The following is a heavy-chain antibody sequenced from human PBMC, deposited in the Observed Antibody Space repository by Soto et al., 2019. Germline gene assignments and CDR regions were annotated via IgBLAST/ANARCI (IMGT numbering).Heavy chain of an antibody. CDR2: IYYTGAT. D-gene: IGHD5-12*01. J-gene: IGHJ4*02. CDR1: GGSIGSFY. Sequence: PSETLSLTCTVSGGSIGSFYWSWIRHSPGRGLEWIGYIYYTGATSYNPSLQSRVNIALDTSKNQVSLNLTSVTAVDAAVYYCARDDGYTRYEWGQGILVTVSS. V-gene: IGHV4-4*08. CDR3: ARDDGYTRYE.